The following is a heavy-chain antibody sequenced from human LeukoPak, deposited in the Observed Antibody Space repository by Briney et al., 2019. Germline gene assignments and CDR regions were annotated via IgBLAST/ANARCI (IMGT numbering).Heavy chain of an antibody. D-gene: IGHD3-22*01. J-gene: IGHJ4*02. CDR1: GGSISSYY. V-gene: IGHV4-4*07. CDR3: ARELYYYDSSGYYTHFDY. Sequence: PSETLSLTCTVSGGSISSYYWSWIRQPAGKGLEWIGRIYTSGSTNYNPFLKSRVTMSVDTSKNQFSLKLSSVTAADTAVYYCARELYYYDSSGYYTHFDYWGQGTLVTVSS. CDR2: IYTSGST.